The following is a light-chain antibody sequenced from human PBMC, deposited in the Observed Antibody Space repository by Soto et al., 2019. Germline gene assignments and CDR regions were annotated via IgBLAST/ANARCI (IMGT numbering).Light chain of an antibody. CDR1: QPVSSSD. J-gene: IGKJ1*01. V-gene: IGKV3-20*01. CDR2: GAS. CDR3: QKYGSSPWK. Sequence: IVLPTSHGTLSFSPFYISPISCLASQPVSSSDVAWYQQKPGQAPRLLIYGASSRATGIPDRFSGSGSGTDFPLTISRMEPEDFAVYYCQKYGSSPWKCGKGTKVDIK.